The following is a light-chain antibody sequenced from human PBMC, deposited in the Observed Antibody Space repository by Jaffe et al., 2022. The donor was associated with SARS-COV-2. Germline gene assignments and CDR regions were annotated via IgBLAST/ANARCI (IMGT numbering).Light chain of an antibody. J-gene: IGKJ2*01. Sequence: EIVLTQSPGTLSLSPGERATLSCRASQSVGSRYLAWYQQKPGQAPRLLIYGASSRATGFPDRFSGSGSGTDFTLTISRLDPEDCAVYYCQQYGSSLVTFGQGTKLEIK. CDR3: QQYGSSLVT. V-gene: IGKV3-20*01. CDR1: QSVGSRY. CDR2: GAS.